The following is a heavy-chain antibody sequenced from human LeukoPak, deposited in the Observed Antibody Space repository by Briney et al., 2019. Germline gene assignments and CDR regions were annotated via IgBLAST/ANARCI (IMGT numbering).Heavy chain of an antibody. CDR1: GGSISSGGYS. V-gene: IGHV4-30-2*01. CDR2: IYHSGST. Sequence: TLSLTCAASGGSISSGGYSCSWIRQPPGKGLEWIGYIYHSGSTYYNPSLKIRVPISVDRSKTQFSLKLSSVTAADTAVYYCARSYGSGSYNYWGQGTLVTVSS. D-gene: IGHD3-10*01. CDR3: ARSYGSGSYNY. J-gene: IGHJ4*02.